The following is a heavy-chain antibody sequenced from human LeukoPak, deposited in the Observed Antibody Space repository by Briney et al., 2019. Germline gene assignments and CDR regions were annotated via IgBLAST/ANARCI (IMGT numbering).Heavy chain of an antibody. J-gene: IGHJ4*02. D-gene: IGHD2-2*01. Sequence: GRSLRLSCAASGFSFSSYGMHWVRQAPGKGLEWVAVISYDGNKEYYVDSVKGRFTISRDNSKNMLYLQMDSLRAEDTAVYHYARERATSTSTWSFDYWGQGTLVTVSS. V-gene: IGHV3-30*03. CDR2: ISYDGNKE. CDR1: GFSFSSYG. CDR3: ARERATSTSTWSFDY.